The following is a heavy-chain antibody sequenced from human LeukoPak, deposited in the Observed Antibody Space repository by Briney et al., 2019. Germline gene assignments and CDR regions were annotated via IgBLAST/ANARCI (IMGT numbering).Heavy chain of an antibody. V-gene: IGHV3-21*01. J-gene: IGHJ3*02. CDR3: ASYPPTVVDAFDI. CDR2: ISSSSSYI. Sequence: GGSLRLSCAASGFTFSSYAMSWVRQAPGKGLEWVSSISSSSSYIYYADSVKGRFTISRDNAKNSLYLQMNSLRAEDTAVYYCASYPPTVVDAFDIWGQGTMVTVSS. CDR1: GFTFSSYA. D-gene: IGHD4-17*01.